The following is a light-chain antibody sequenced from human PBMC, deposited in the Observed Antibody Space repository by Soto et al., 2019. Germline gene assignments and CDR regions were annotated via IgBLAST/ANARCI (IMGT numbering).Light chain of an antibody. CDR2: GAS. J-gene: IGKJ1*01. V-gene: IGKV3-15*01. CDR3: HQYNMYISHP. Sequence: TESPSTLPASVGDSVTLSCRASHSVRSNLALYQQNPGQAPRVLIYGASSRATGIPGRFSGSGSGTDCTLTISSLQSVDFADYDCHQYNMYISHPFGQGTKVDIK. CDR1: HSVRSN.